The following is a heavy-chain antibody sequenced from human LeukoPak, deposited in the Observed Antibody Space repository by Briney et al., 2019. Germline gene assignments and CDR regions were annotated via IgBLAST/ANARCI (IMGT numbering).Heavy chain of an antibody. CDR3: ARGGISGWLFDY. CDR1: GGSISRTSYC. J-gene: IGHJ4*02. D-gene: IGHD6-13*01. Sequence: SETLSLTCTVSGGSISRTSYCWGWIRQPPGKGLEWIGSMYYSGNTYYNPSLKSRVTISVDTSKNQFSLKLSSVTAADTAVYYCARGGISGWLFDYWGQGTLVTVSS. V-gene: IGHV4-39*07. CDR2: MYYSGNT.